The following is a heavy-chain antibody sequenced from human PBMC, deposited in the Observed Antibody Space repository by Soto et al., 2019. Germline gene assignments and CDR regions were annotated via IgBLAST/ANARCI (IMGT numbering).Heavy chain of an antibody. CDR3: AKVPSSSWFDY. CDR1: GFTFSSYA. J-gene: IGHJ5*01. V-gene: IGHV3-30-3*01. CDR2: ISYDGSNK. Sequence: QVQLVESGGGVVQPGRSLRLSCAASGFTFSSYAMHWARQAPGKGLEWVAVISYDGSNKYYADSVKGRFTISRDNSKNTLYLQMNSLRAEDTAVYYCAKVPSSSWFDYWGQGTLVTVSS. D-gene: IGHD6-13*01.